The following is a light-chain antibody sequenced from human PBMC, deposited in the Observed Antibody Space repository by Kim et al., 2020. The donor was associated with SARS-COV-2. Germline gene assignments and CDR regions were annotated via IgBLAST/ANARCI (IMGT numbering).Light chain of an antibody. J-gene: IGKJ4*01. CDR2: DAS. Sequence: DIQMTQSPSSLSASVGDRVTITCQASQDISNYLNWYQQKPGKAPKLLIYDASNLETGVPSRFSGSGSGTDFTFTISSLQPEDIATYYCQQYNNLITFGGGTKLEF. V-gene: IGKV1-33*01. CDR3: QQYNNLIT. CDR1: QDISNY.